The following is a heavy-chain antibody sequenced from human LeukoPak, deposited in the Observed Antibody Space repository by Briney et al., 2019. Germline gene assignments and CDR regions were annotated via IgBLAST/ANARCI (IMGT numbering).Heavy chain of an antibody. CDR3: ATLSSGASFDV. J-gene: IGHJ3*01. Sequence: SETLSLTCTVSGAYISNYYWTWVRQPAAQGLEWIGRLHASESTIYNPSLRGRVTMSIDTSKAQLSLTLTPVTAADSAIYYCATLSSGASFDVWGQGTVVTVSS. V-gene: IGHV4-4*07. CDR1: GAYISNYY. CDR2: LHASEST. D-gene: IGHD3-22*01.